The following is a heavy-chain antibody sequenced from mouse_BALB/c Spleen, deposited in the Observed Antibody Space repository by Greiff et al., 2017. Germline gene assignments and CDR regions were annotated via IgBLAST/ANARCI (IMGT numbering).Heavy chain of an antibody. CDR1: GFTFSDYG. CDR2: ISNLAYSI. CDR3: ARGAYGNAMGY. Sequence: EVKVVEPGGGLVQPGGSRKLSCAASGFTFSDYGMAWVRQAPGKGPEWVAFISNLAYSIYYADTVTGRFTISRENAKNTLYLEMSSLRSEDTAMYYCARGAYGNAMGYWGQGTSVTVSS. V-gene: IGHV5-15*02. J-gene: IGHJ4*01. D-gene: IGHD2-1*01.